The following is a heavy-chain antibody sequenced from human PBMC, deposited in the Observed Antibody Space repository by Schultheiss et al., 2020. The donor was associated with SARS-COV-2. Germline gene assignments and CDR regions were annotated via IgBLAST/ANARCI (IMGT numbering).Heavy chain of an antibody. J-gene: IGHJ4*02. CDR2: IYSGGST. CDR1: GFTFSNAW. V-gene: IGHV3-66*01. Sequence: GGSLRLSCAASGFTFSNAWMSWVRQAPGKGLEWVSVIYSGGSTYYADSVKGRFTISRDNSKNTLYLQMNSLRAEDTAVYYCAKRGIQLCDYWGQGTLVTVSS. D-gene: IGHD5-18*01. CDR3: AKRGIQLCDY.